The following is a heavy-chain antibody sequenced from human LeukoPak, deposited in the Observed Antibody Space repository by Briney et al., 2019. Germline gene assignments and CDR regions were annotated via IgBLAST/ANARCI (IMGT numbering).Heavy chain of an antibody. Sequence: GGSLRLSCAASGFTFSSYAIHWVRQAPGKGLEWVAVISYDGSNKYYADSVKGRFTISRDNSKNTLYLQMNSLRAEDTAVYYCARGGSPFDYWGQGTLVTVSS. CDR3: ARGGSPFDY. J-gene: IGHJ4*02. CDR1: GFTFSSYA. V-gene: IGHV3-30*04. CDR2: ISYDGSNK. D-gene: IGHD3-10*01.